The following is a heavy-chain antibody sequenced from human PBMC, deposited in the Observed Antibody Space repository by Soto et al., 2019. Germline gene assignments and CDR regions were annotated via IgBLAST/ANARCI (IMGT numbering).Heavy chain of an antibody. D-gene: IGHD6-6*01. Sequence: PSETLSLTCTVSGGSISGSSYSWGWIRQTPGKGLEGIGSIYYSGSNYYHPSLNSRVTISVDTSKNQFSLKLSSVTVAVSAVYYFARHGQLDAYFYYWGQGTLVTVSS. CDR1: GGSISGSSYS. V-gene: IGHV4-39*01. CDR3: ARHGQLDAYFYY. CDR2: IYYSGSN. J-gene: IGHJ4*02.